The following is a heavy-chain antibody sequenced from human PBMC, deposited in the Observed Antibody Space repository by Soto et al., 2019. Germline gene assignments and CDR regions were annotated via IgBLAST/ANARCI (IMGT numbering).Heavy chain of an antibody. J-gene: IGHJ5*02. Sequence: PGGSLRLSCAASGFTFISYSMNWVRQAPWKGLEWVSYISSSSSTIYYADSVKGRFTISRDNAKNSLYLQMNSLRAEDTAVYYCARGAYLNWFDPWGQGTLVTVSS. V-gene: IGHV3-48*01. CDR3: ARGAYLNWFDP. CDR1: GFTFISYS. CDR2: ISSSSSTI.